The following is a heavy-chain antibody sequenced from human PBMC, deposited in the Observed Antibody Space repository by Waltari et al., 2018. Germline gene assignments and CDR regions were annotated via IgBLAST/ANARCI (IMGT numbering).Heavy chain of an antibody. V-gene: IGHV3-9*01. J-gene: IGHJ4*02. CDR2: ISWNSGSI. CDR1: GFTFDDYA. Sequence: EVQLVASGGGLVQPGRSLRLSCAASGFTFDDYAIHWVRQAPGKGLEWVSGISWNSGSIGYADSVKGRFTISRDNAKNSLYLQMNSLRAEDTALYYCAKEGGRNWGSVDYWGQGTLVTVSS. CDR3: AKEGGRNWGSVDY. D-gene: IGHD7-27*01.